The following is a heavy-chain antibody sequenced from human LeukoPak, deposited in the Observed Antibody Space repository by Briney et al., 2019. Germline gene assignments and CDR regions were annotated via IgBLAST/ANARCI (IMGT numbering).Heavy chain of an antibody. Sequence: KASQTLSLTCTVSGGSISSGGYSWSWIRQHPGKGLEWIGYIYYSGSTYYNPSLKSRVTISVDTSKNQFSLKLSSVTAADTAVYYCARGRLPRYYDFWSGHGRTTTYYFDYWGQGTLVTVSS. J-gene: IGHJ4*02. V-gene: IGHV4-31*03. CDR1: GGSISSGGYS. CDR2: IYYSGST. D-gene: IGHD3-3*01. CDR3: ARGRLPRYYDFWSGHGRTTTYYFDY.